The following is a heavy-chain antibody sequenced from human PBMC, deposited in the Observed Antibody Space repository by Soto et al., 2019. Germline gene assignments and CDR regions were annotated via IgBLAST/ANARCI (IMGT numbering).Heavy chain of an antibody. D-gene: IGHD3-22*01. CDR3: ARQPDYYDSSGYALGYYYYGMDV. Sequence: QVQLQESGPGLVKPSETLSLTCTVSGGSISSYYWSWIRQPPGKGLEWIGYIYYSGSTNYNPSLKSRVTISVDTSKNPFSLQLSSVTAADTAVYYCARQPDYYDSSGYALGYYYYGMDVWGQGTTVTVSS. CDR2: IYYSGST. V-gene: IGHV4-59*08. J-gene: IGHJ6*02. CDR1: GGSISSYY.